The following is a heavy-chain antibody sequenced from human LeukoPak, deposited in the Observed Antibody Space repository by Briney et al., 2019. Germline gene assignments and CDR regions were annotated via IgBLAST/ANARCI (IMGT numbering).Heavy chain of an antibody. CDR1: GFTFGDYA. V-gene: IGHV3-49*04. Sequence: GRSLRLSCTASGFTFGDYARSWVRQAPGKGLEWGGFIRSKADGGTTEYDASVKGRFTISGDDSKSIAYRQMNSLKTEDTAVYYCTRGRGYCSGGSCYGYCWGQGTLVTAS. CDR3: TRGRGYCSGGSCYGYC. CDR2: IRSKADGGTT. D-gene: IGHD2-15*01. J-gene: IGHJ4*02.